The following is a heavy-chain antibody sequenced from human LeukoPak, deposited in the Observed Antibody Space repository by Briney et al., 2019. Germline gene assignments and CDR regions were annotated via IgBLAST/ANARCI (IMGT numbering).Heavy chain of an antibody. Sequence: GGSMRLSCAASRLAFSAYKMHWVRQAPRKGLVWVSRISTDGYTTDYADFVQGRFTASRDNTKNTWSLEMNSLRAEDTAVYYCARATTIHGPGRLGAYYGMDVWGQGTTVTVSS. CDR2: ISTDGYTT. V-gene: IGHV3-74*01. CDR3: ARATTIHGPGRLGAYYGMDV. J-gene: IGHJ6*02. CDR1: RLAFSAYK. D-gene: IGHD3-3*01.